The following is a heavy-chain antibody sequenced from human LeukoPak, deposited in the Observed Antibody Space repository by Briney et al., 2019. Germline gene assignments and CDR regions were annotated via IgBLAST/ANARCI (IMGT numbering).Heavy chain of an antibody. CDR1: GFTFSSYA. Sequence: PAGGSLRLSCAASGFTFSSYAMSWVRHAPEKGLEWVSTISGSGGGTYYADSVKGRFTISRDDSKNTLYLQMNSLRAEDTAVYYCAKDLGRYRNNYFDYWGQGTLVTVSS. D-gene: IGHD1-26*01. CDR3: AKDLGRYRNNYFDY. CDR2: ISGSGGGT. J-gene: IGHJ4*02. V-gene: IGHV3-23*01.